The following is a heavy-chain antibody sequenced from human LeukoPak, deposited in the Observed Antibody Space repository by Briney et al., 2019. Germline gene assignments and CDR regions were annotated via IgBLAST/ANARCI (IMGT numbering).Heavy chain of an antibody. V-gene: IGHV4/OR15-8*01. J-gene: IGHJ4*02. Sequence: SETLSLTCDVSGGSIDSTNWWNWVRQPPGKGLEWMGEIHHDGRINYNPSLKSQVTLSVDKSKNQFSLRLNSVTAADTAMYYCARSHDHLWGNYPDYWGQGTLVTVSS. D-gene: IGHD3-16*02. CDR1: GGSIDSTNW. CDR2: IHHDGRI. CDR3: ARSHDHLWGNYPDY.